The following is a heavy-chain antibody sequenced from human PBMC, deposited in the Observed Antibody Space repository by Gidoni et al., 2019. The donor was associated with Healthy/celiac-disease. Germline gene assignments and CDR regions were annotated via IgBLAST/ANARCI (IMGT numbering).Heavy chain of an antibody. CDR1: GFTFSSYA. D-gene: IGHD3-10*01. CDR3: VKGDPRGYQHYYYYYGMDV. V-gene: IGHV3-64D*06. Sequence: EVQLVESGGGLVQPGGSLRLSCSASGFTFSSYAIHWVRQAPGKGLEYVSASSSNGGSTYYADSVKGRFTIARDNSKNTMYLQMSSLRAEDTAVYYCVKGDPRGYQHYYYYYGMDVWGQGTTVTVSS. CDR2: SSSNGGST. J-gene: IGHJ6*02.